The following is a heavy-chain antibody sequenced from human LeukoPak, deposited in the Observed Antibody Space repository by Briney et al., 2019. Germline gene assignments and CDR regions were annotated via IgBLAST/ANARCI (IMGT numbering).Heavy chain of an antibody. CDR2: IYTSGST. CDR3: ARHVGATMISDY. J-gene: IGHJ4*02. V-gene: IGHV4-4*09. D-gene: IGHD5-12*01. Sequence: SETLSLTCTVSGGSISSYYWSWIRQPPGKGLEWIGYIYTSGSTNYNPSLKSRVTISVDTSKNQFSLKLSSVTAADTAVYYCARHVGATMISDYWGQGTLVSVSS. CDR1: GGSISSYY.